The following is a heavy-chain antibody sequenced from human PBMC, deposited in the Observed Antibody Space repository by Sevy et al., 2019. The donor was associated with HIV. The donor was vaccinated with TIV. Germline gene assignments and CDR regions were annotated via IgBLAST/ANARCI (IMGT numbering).Heavy chain of an antibody. V-gene: IGHV4-39*01. CDR1: GGSISSSSYY. J-gene: IGHJ4*02. CDR2: IYYSGST. CDR3: AGLRLGELSFDY. Sequence: SETLSLTCTVSGGSISSSSYYWGWIRQPPGKGLEWIGGIYYSGSTYYNPSLKSRVTISVDTSKNQFSLKLSSVTAADTAVYYCAGLRLGELSFDYWGQGTLVTVSS. D-gene: IGHD3-16*02.